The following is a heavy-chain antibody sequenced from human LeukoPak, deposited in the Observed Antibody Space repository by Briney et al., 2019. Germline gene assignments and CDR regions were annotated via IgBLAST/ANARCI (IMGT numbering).Heavy chain of an antibody. CDR3: ARPHYDFWSGYADFDY. Sequence: SETLSLTXTVSGGSISSSSYYWGWIRQPPGKGLEWIGSIYYSGSTYYNPSLKSRVTISVDTSKNQFSLKLSSVTAADTAVYYCARPHYDFWSGYADFDYWGQGTLVTVSS. CDR1: GGSISSSSYY. J-gene: IGHJ4*02. D-gene: IGHD3-3*01. V-gene: IGHV4-39*01. CDR2: IYYSGST.